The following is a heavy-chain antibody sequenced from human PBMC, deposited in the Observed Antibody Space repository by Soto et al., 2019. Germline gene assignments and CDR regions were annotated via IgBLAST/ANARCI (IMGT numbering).Heavy chain of an antibody. V-gene: IGHV3-15*01. CDR3: TTCGYSYGLRDFDY. Sequence: PGGSLRLSCAASGFTFSNAWMSWVRQAPGKGLEWVGRIKSKTDGGTTDYAAPVKGRFTISRDDSKNTLYLQMNSLKTEDTAVYYCTTCGYSYGLRDFDYWGQGTLVTVSS. D-gene: IGHD5-18*01. CDR2: IKSKTDGGTT. CDR1: GFTFSNAW. J-gene: IGHJ4*02.